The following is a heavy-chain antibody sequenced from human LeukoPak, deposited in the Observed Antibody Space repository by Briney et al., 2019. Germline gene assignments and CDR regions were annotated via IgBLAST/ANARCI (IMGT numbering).Heavy chain of an antibody. CDR1: GGSISSSSYY. J-gene: IGHJ4*02. CDR3: AREDFNSSWYGENIDY. D-gene: IGHD6-13*01. CDR2: IYYSGST. V-gene: IGHV4-39*07. Sequence: SETLSLTCTVSGGSISSSSYYWGWIRQPPGKGLEWIGSIYYSGSTYFNPSLRSRVTISLDTSKNQFSLKLRSVTAADTAVYYCAREDFNSSWYGENIDYWGQGTLVTVSS.